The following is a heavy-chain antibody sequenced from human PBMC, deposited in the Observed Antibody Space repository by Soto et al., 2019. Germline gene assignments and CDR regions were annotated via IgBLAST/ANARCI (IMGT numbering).Heavy chain of an antibody. Sequence: SETLSLTCTVSGGSLSSSNDYWGWIRQPPGKGLEWIGSIFYSGSTYYNPSLRSRVTISVDMSKNQFSLKLSSVTAADTAVFYCARHGVVDRITVFGVVIGRFDPWGQGTLVTVSS. CDR2: IFYSGST. CDR1: GGSLSSSNDY. CDR3: ARHGVVDRITVFGVVIGRFDP. D-gene: IGHD3-3*01. V-gene: IGHV4-39*01. J-gene: IGHJ5*02.